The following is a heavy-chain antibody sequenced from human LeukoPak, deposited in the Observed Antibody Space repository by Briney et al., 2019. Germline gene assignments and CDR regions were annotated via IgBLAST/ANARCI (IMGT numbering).Heavy chain of an antibody. D-gene: IGHD1-26*01. CDR2: IRQGGNEM. V-gene: IGHV3-7*01. CDR3: ARVGAWELQRVFDY. J-gene: IGHJ4*02. Sequence: GGSLRLSCAASGFRFSDYWMTWVRQVPGEGLEWVANIRQGGNEMYYADSVKDRFTISRDNARNSLYLEMSSLRTEDTAVYYCARVGAWELQRVFDYWGQGTLVTVSS. CDR1: GFRFSDYW.